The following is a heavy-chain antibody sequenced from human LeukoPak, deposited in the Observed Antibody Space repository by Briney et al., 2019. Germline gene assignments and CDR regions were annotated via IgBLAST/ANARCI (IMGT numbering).Heavy chain of an antibody. D-gene: IGHD6-19*01. CDR1: GGSISSSNW. V-gene: IGHV4-4*02. J-gene: IGHJ4*02. Sequence: SGTLSLTCAVSGGSISSSNWWSWVRQPPGKGLEWIGEIYHSGNTNYNPSLKSRVTISVDTSKNQFSLKLSSVTAADTAVYYCASSLAVAGIVDYWGQGTLVTVSS. CDR2: IYHSGNT. CDR3: ASSLAVAGIVDY.